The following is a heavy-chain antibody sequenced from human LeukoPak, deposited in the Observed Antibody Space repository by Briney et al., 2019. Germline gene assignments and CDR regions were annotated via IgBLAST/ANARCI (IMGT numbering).Heavy chain of an antibody. CDR1: GGSISRYY. CDR3: ASMYYYDSSGYSTDY. D-gene: IGHD3-22*01. J-gene: IGHJ4*02. V-gene: IGHV4-59*12. Sequence: SETLSLTCTVSGGSISRYYWSWIRRPPGKGLEWIGYIDDSGNTNYNPSLKSRVTISVDTSKNQFSLKLSSVTAADTAVYYCASMYYYDSSGYSTDYWGQGTLVTVSS. CDR2: IDDSGNT.